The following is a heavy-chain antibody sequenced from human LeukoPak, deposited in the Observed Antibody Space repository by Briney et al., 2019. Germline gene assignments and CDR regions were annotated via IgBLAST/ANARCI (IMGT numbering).Heavy chain of an antibody. CDR3: AKELSSSWPDINYSYYMDV. J-gene: IGHJ6*03. CDR2: ISYDGSNK. Sequence: PGGSLRLSCAASGFTFSSYGMHWVRQAPGKGLEWVAVISYDGSNKYYADSVKGRFTISRDNSKNTLYLQMNSLRAEDTAVYYCAKELSSSWPDINYSYYMDVWGKGTTVTVSS. V-gene: IGHV3-30*18. CDR1: GFTFSSYG. D-gene: IGHD6-13*01.